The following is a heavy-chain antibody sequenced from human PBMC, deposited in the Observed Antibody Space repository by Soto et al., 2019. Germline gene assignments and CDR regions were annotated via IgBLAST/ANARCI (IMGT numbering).Heavy chain of an antibody. CDR3: VRERTGDPTFFDY. CDR2: IYYSGSA. CDR1: GGSVSSSNYY. J-gene: IGHJ4*02. V-gene: IGHV4-61*01. Sequence: SETLSLTCTVSGGSVSSSNYYWSWIRQPPGKGLEWLGYIYYSGSASYNPSLKSRITVSVDTSKNQFSLKLSSVTAADTAVYYCVRERTGDPTFFDYWGQGTLVTVS. D-gene: IGHD1-1*01.